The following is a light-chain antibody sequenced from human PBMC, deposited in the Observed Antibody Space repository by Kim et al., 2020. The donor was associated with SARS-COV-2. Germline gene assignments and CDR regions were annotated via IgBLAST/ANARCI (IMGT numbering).Light chain of an antibody. J-gene: IGLJ1*01. CDR3: QAWDSSTGGV. Sequence: SPGKTASITCSGDKLGDKYACWYQQKPGQSPVLVIYQDSKRPSGIPERFSGSNSGNTATLTISGTQAMDEADYYCQAWDSSTGGVFGTGTKVTVL. V-gene: IGLV3-1*01. CDR1: KLGDKY. CDR2: QDS.